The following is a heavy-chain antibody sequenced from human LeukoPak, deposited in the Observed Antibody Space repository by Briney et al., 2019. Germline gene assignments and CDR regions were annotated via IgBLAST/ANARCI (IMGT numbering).Heavy chain of an antibody. CDR3: AKVGSYGFKYFDY. J-gene: IGHJ4*02. D-gene: IGHD5-18*01. Sequence: PGGSLRLSCAASGFTFSSYGMHWVRQAPGKGLEWVAVISYDGSNKYYADSVKGRFTISRDGSTNTLYLQMNSLRAEDTAVYFCAKVGSYGFKYFDYWGRGTLVTVSS. V-gene: IGHV3-30*18. CDR2: ISYDGSNK. CDR1: GFTFSSYG.